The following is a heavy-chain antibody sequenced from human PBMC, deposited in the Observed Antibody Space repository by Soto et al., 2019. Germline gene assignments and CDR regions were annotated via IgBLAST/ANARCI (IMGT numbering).Heavy chain of an antibody. D-gene: IGHD6-19*01. V-gene: IGHV3-21*01. CDR3: ARDYSSGWDFDY. CDR1: GFTFSSYS. CDR2: ISSSSSYI. J-gene: IGHJ4*02. Sequence: EVQLVESGGGLVKPGGSLRLSCAASGFTFSSYSMNWVRQAPGKGLEWVSSISSSSSYIYYADSVKGRFTISRDNAKHSLYLQMNSLRAEDTAVYYCARDYSSGWDFDYWGQGTLVTVSS.